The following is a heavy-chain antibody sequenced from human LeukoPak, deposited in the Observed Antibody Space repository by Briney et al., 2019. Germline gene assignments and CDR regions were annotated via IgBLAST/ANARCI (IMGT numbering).Heavy chain of an antibody. CDR1: GFTFTEYY. Sequence: ASMKVSCKASGFTFTEYYVHWVRQAPGQGLEWMGWINSNNGDTNYAQKFQGRVTMTRDTSISTAYMELRRQRSDDTAVYYCARDLYTFDYWGQGALVTVSS. V-gene: IGHV1-2*02. CDR2: INSNNGDT. D-gene: IGHD4-11*01. CDR3: ARDLYTFDY. J-gene: IGHJ4*02.